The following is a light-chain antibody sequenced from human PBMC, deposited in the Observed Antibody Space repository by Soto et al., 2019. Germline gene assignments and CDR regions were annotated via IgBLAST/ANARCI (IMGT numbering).Light chain of an antibody. J-gene: IGKJ1*01. CDR2: GAS. V-gene: IGKV3-15*01. CDR1: QSINDN. CDR3: LQYNNWPT. Sequence: EIVMAQSPATLSVSPGERATLSCRSSQSINDNLAWYQQKPGQAPRLLIYGASTRATGIPARFSGSGSGTEFTLTITSLQSEDFAVYYCLQYNNWPTFGQGTKVEI.